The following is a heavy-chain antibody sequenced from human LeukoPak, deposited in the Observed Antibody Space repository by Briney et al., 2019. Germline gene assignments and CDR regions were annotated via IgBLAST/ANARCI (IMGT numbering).Heavy chain of an antibody. CDR2: IYYSGST. D-gene: IGHD6-13*01. CDR3: ARVGGPIAAADETFDY. Sequence: SETLSLTCTVSGGSISSYYWSWIRQPPGKGLEWIGYIYYSGSTNYNPSLKSRVTISVDTSKNQFSLKLSSVTAADTAVYYCARVGGPIAAADETFDYWGQGTLVTVSS. V-gene: IGHV4-59*01. CDR1: GGSISSYY. J-gene: IGHJ4*02.